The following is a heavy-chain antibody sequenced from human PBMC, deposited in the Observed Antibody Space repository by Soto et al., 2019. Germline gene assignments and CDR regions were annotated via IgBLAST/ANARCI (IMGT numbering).Heavy chain of an antibody. CDR3: ARGNFWSGYDYYYYYMDV. CDR2: INAGNGNT. J-gene: IGHJ6*03. Sequence: ASVKVSCKASGYTFTSYAMHWVRQAPGQRLEWMGWINAGNGNTKYSQKFQGRVTITRDTSASTAYMELSSLRSEDTAVYYCARGNFWSGYDYYYYYMDVWGKGTTVTVS. CDR1: GYTFTSYA. D-gene: IGHD3-3*01. V-gene: IGHV1-3*01.